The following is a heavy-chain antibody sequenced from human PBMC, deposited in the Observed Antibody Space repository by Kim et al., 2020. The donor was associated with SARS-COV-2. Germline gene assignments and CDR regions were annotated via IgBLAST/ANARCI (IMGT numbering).Heavy chain of an antibody. CDR3: TRGLQSDYYYYGMDV. CDR1: AYSISSGYY. Sequence: SETLSLTCTVSAYSISSGYYWGWIRQPPGKGLEWIASIYHSGSTFYNPSFRSQVTISVNTSKNQFSLKVRSVTAADTAMYYCTRGLQSDYYYYGMDVWGQGTTVTVSS. CDR2: IYHSGST. V-gene: IGHV4-38-2*02. D-gene: IGHD4-4*01. J-gene: IGHJ6*02.